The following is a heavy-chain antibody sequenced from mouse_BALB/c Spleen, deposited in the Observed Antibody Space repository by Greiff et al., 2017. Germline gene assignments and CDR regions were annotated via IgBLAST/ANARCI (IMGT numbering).Heavy chain of an antibody. V-gene: IGHV1-14*01. Sequence: VQLKESGPELVKPGASVKMSCKASGYTFTSYVMHWVKQKPGQGLEWIGYINPYNDGTKYNEKFKGKATLTSDKSSSTAYMELSSLTSEDSAVYYCARLGANWDEDYWGQGTSVTVSS. CDR2: INPYNDGT. D-gene: IGHD4-1*01. J-gene: IGHJ4*01. CDR3: ARLGANWDEDY. CDR1: GYTFTSYV.